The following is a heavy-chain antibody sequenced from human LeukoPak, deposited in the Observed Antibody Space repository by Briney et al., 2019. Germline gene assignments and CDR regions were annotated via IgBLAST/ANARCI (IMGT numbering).Heavy chain of an antibody. CDR2: IYYSGST. V-gene: IGHV4-59*08. D-gene: IGHD3-10*01. CDR1: GGSISSYY. Sequence: PSETLSLTCTVSGGSISSYYWSWIRQPPGKGLEWIGYIYYSGSTNYNPSLKSRVTISVDTSKNQFSLKLSSVTAADTAVYYCAKTMVRGVATYYFDYWGQGTLVTVSS. J-gene: IGHJ4*02. CDR3: AKTMVRGVATYYFDY.